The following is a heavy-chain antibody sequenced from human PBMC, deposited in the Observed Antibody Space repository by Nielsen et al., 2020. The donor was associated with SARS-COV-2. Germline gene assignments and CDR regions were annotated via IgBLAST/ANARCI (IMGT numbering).Heavy chain of an antibody. CDR1: GFTFSSYS. V-gene: IGHV3-21*01. CDR3: ARTPTIMDV. CDR2: ISSSSSYI. J-gene: IGHJ6*02. D-gene: IGHD5-24*01. Sequence: GEILKISYAASGFTFSSYSMNWVRQAPGKGLEWVSSISSSSSYIYYADSVKGRFTISRDNAKNSLYLQMNSLRAEDTAVYYCARTPTIMDVWGQGTTVTVSS.